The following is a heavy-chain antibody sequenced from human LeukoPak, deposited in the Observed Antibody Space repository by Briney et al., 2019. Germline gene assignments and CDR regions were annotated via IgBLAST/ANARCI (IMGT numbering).Heavy chain of an antibody. Sequence: PSETLSLTCTVSGGSISSYYWSWIRQPPGKGLEWIGYIYYSGSTNYNPSLKSRVTISVDTSKNQFSLKLSSVTAADTAVYYCAREPRYCSGGSCPIDYWGQGTLVTVSS. J-gene: IGHJ4*02. CDR2: IYYSGST. V-gene: IGHV4-59*12. CDR1: GGSISSYY. CDR3: AREPRYCSGGSCPIDY. D-gene: IGHD2-15*01.